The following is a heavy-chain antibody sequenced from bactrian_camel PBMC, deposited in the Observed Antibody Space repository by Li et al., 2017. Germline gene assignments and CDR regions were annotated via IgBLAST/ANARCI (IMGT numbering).Heavy chain of an antibody. D-gene: IGHD1*01. CDR2: IDAEGTA. V-gene: IGHV3S53*01. J-gene: IGHJ6*01. CDR1: GYSLVTHC. Sequence: HVQLVESGGGSVQAGGSLRLSCAVPGYSLVTHCMGWFRQAPGKQREGVATIDAEGTASYADSVKGRFTISRDGGKNTVYLQMNRLNVGDTASYYCVAGKPYRRVELSKSEVTAWGQGTQVTVS. CDR3: VAGKPYRRVELSKSEVTA.